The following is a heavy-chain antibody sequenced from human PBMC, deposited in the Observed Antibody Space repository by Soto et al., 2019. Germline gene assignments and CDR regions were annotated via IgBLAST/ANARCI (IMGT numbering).Heavy chain of an antibody. D-gene: IGHD3-3*01. Sequence: SETLSLTCAVYGRSFSGYYWSWIRQPPGKGLEWIGEINHSGSTNYNPSLKSRVTISVDTSKNQFSLKLSSVTAADTAVYYCARGRGIFGVVIDYYYYYYMDVWGKGTTVTVSS. CDR3: ARGRGIFGVVIDYYYYYYMDV. CDR1: GRSFSGYY. V-gene: IGHV4-34*01. J-gene: IGHJ6*03. CDR2: INHSGST.